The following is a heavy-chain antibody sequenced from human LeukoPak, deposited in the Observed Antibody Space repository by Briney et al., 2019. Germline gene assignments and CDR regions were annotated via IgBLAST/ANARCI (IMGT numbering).Heavy chain of an antibody. Sequence: GGSLRLSCAASGFTFSSSAMSWVRQAPGKGLEWVSAISNNGGYTYYADSVQGRFTISRDNSKNTLYLQMNSLRAEDTAVYYCATYSSSSDYFDYWGQGTLVTVSS. V-gene: IGHV3-23*01. CDR3: ATYSSSSDYFDY. D-gene: IGHD6-6*01. CDR2: ISNNGGYT. CDR1: GFTFSSSA. J-gene: IGHJ4*02.